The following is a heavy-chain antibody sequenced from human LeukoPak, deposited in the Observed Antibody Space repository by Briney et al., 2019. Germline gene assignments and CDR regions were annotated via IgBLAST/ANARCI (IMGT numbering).Heavy chain of an antibody. J-gene: IGHJ4*02. Sequence: PGGSLRLSCAASGFTFSSYIMNWVRQAPGKGLEWVSSISSSGTYIYYADSVKGRFTISRDNSKNTLYLRMNSLRTEDTAVYYCAIGDGLGELSSSFDHWGQGTLVTVSS. CDR3: AIGDGLGELSSSFDH. CDR2: ISSSGTYI. CDR1: GFTFSSYI. D-gene: IGHD3-16*02. V-gene: IGHV3-21*01.